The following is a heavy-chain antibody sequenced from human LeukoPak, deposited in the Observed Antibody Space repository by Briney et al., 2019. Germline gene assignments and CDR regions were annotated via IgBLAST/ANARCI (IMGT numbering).Heavy chain of an antibody. V-gene: IGHV4-34*01. J-gene: IGHJ3*02. CDR3: ARGSSNYRTDAFDI. CDR2: INHSGST. D-gene: IGHD4-4*01. Sequence: SETLSLTCAVYGGSFSGYYWRWIRQPPGKGLEWIGEINHSGSTNYNPSLKSRVTISVDTSKNQFSLKLSSVTAADTAVYYCARGSSNYRTDAFDIWGQGTMVTVSS. CDR1: GGSFSGYY.